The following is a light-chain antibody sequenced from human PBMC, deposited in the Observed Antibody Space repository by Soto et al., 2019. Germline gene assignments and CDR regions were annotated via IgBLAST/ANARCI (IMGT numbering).Light chain of an antibody. CDR2: GAS. Sequence: EIVLTQSPGTLSLSPGERATLFCRASQSVSSSYLAWYQQKPGQAPRLLIYGASSRATGIPDRFSGSGSGTDFTLTISRLEPEDFALYYRQHHGTSPPSWTFGQGTKVEIK. CDR3: QHHGTSPPSWT. J-gene: IGKJ1*01. V-gene: IGKV3-20*01. CDR1: QSVSSSY.